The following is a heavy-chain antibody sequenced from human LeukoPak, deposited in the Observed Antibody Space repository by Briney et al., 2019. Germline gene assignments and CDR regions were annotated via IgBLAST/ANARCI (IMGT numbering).Heavy chain of an antibody. CDR2: ISSSSSTI. D-gene: IGHD2-8*02. CDR1: GFTFSSYS. Sequence: PGGSLRLSCAASGFTFSSYSMNWVRQAPGKGLEWVSYISSSSSTIYYADSVKGRFTISRDNAKNSLYLQMNSLRAEDTAVYYCAKEKYCSGGVCWPFEYWGQGTLVTVSS. J-gene: IGHJ4*02. CDR3: AKEKYCSGGVCWPFEY. V-gene: IGHV3-48*01.